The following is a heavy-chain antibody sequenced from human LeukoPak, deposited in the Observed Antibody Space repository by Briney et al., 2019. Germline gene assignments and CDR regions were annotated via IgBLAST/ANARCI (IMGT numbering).Heavy chain of an antibody. Sequence: GGSLRLSCAASGFTFSSYAMSWIRQAPGKGLEWVSYISSTTIYTNYADSVEGRFTISRDNAKNSLYLQMNSLRAEDTAVYYCARGSHSNIVPSYFDYWGQGTLVTVSS. J-gene: IGHJ4*02. CDR2: ISSTTIYT. V-gene: IGHV3-11*06. D-gene: IGHD3-16*02. CDR1: GFTFSSYA. CDR3: ARGSHSNIVPSYFDY.